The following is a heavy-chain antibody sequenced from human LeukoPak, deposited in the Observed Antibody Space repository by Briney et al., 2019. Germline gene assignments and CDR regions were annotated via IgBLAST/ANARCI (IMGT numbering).Heavy chain of an antibody. CDR3: AREVCSSTSCYYYNAFDI. D-gene: IGHD2-2*01. Sequence: GGSLRLSCAASGFTFSSYSMNWVRQAPGKGLEWVSSISSSSYIYYADPVKGRFTISRDNAKNSLYLQMNSLRAEDTAVYYCAREVCSSTSCYYYNAFDIWGQGTMVTVSS. J-gene: IGHJ3*02. CDR1: GFTFSSYS. V-gene: IGHV3-21*01. CDR2: ISSSSYI.